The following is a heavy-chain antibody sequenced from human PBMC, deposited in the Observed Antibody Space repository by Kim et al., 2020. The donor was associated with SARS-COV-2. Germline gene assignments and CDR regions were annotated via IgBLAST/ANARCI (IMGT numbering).Heavy chain of an antibody. Sequence: SETLSLTCTVSGVSISSYYWSWIRQPPGKGLEWIGYIYYSGSTNYNPSLKSRVTISVDTSKNQFSLKLSSVTAADTAVYYCASSSISSGGFDPWGQGTLVTVSS. D-gene: IGHD3-22*01. V-gene: IGHV4-59*01. J-gene: IGHJ5*02. CDR3: ASSSISSGGFDP. CDR2: IYYSGST. CDR1: GVSISSYY.